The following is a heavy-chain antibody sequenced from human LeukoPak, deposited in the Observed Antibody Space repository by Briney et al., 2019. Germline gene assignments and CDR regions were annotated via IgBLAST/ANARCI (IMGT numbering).Heavy chain of an antibody. CDR2: IIPMFGSA. V-gene: IGHV1-69*05. Sequence: SVKVSCKASGDIFNSYSISWVRQAPGQGLEWMGGIIPMFGSANYAQTFQDRVTITTDQSTSTAYMELSSLSSEDTAVYYCARVGRSRGSLPNSYYYMDVWGKGTTVTVS. D-gene: IGHD1-26*01. J-gene: IGHJ6*03. CDR3: ARVGRSRGSLPNSYYYMDV. CDR1: GDIFNSYS.